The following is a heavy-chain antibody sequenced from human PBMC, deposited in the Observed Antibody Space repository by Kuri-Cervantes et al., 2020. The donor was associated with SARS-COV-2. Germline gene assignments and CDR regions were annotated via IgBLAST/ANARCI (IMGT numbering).Heavy chain of an antibody. D-gene: IGHD6-19*01. Sequence: GSLRLSCAVYGGSFSGYYWSWIRQPPGKGLEWIGEINHSGSTNYNPSLKSRFTISVDTSKNQFSLKLSSVTAADTAVYYCARGQWLVGLDYYYYGMNVWGQGTTVTVSS. CDR2: INHSGST. CDR1: GGSFSGYY. CDR3: ARGQWLVGLDYYYYGMNV. J-gene: IGHJ6*02. V-gene: IGHV4-34*01.